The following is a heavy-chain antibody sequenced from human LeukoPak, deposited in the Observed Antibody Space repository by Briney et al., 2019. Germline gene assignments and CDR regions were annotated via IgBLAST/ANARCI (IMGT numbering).Heavy chain of an antibody. V-gene: IGHV4-61*02. CDR1: GVSISGGSYY. CDR3: AGEFAY. Sequence: SSETLSLTCTVSGVSISGGSYYWRWIRQPAGKGLEWIGRIYTSGTTNYNPSLRSRVTISVDKSKNQFSLKLSSVTAADTAVYYCAGEFAYWGQGTLVSVSS. CDR2: IYTSGTT. J-gene: IGHJ4*02.